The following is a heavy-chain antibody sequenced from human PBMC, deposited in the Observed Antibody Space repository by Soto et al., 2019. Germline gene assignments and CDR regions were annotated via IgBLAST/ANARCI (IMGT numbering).Heavy chain of an antibody. D-gene: IGHD5-18*01. CDR2: IIPIFGTA. CDR1: GGTFSSCA. CDR3: ASPWIQRPYGMDV. J-gene: IGHJ6*02. Sequence: ASVKVSCKASGGTFSSCAISWVRQAPGQGLEWMGGIIPIFGTANYAQKLQGRVTITADESTSTAYMELSSLRSEDTAVYYCASPWIQRPYGMDVWGQGTTVTVSS. V-gene: IGHV1-69*13.